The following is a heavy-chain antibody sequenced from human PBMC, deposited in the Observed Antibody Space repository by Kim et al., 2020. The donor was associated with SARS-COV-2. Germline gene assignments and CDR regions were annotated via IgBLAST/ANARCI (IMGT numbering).Heavy chain of an antibody. CDR1: GFTVSSNY. V-gene: IGHV3-66*01. Sequence: GGSLRLSCAASGFTVSSNYMSWVRQAPGKGLEWVSVIYSGGSTYYADSVKGRFTISRDNSKNTLYLQMNSLRAEDTAVYYCAREPISIVGATSWGPRDYWGQGTLVTVSS. D-gene: IGHD1-26*01. CDR2: IYSGGST. CDR3: AREPISIVGATSWGPRDY. J-gene: IGHJ4*02.